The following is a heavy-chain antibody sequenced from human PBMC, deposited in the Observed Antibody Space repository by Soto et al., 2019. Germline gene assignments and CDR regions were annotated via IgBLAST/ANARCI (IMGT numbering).Heavy chain of an antibody. CDR1: GYTFTNYY. J-gene: IGHJ4*02. CDR3: ARESQSSGWSWFDY. V-gene: IGHV1-46*01. CDR2: INPSGGST. Sequence: QVQLVQSGAEVKKPGASVKVSCKASGYTFTNYYIHWVRQAPGQGLEWMGMINPSGGSTSYTRRFQGRVTLTRDTSTSTVYMERSSIRSEDTAGYYCARESQSSGWSWFDYWGQGTLVTVSS. D-gene: IGHD6-19*01.